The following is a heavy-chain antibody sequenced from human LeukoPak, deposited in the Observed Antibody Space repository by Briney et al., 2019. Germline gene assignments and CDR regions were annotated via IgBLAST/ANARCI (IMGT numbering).Heavy chain of an antibody. J-gene: IGHJ4*02. CDR3: ARAGRGDGYNHDY. Sequence: GGSLRLSCAASGFTFSSYGMHWVRQAPGKGLEWVAVISYDGSNKYYADSVKGRFTISRDNSKNTLYLQMNSLRAEDTAVYYCARAGRGDGYNHDYWGQGTLVTVSS. D-gene: IGHD5-24*01. CDR2: ISYDGSNK. CDR1: GFTFSSYG. V-gene: IGHV3-30*03.